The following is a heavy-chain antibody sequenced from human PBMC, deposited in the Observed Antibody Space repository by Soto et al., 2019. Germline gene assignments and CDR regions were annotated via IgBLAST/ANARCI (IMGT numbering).Heavy chain of an antibody. Sequence: ASVKVSCKASGYTFTSYYMHWVRQAPGQGLEWMGIINPSGGSTSYAQKFQGRVTMTRDTSTSTVYMELSSLRSEDTAVYYCARDGWNDGWGYYYGMDVWGQGTTVTVSS. CDR1: GYTFTSYY. V-gene: IGHV1-46*01. D-gene: IGHD1-1*01. CDR3: ARDGWNDGWGYYYGMDV. CDR2: INPSGGST. J-gene: IGHJ6*02.